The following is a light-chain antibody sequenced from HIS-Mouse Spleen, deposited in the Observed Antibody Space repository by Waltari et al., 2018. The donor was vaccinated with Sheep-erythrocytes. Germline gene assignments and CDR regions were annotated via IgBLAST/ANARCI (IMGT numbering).Light chain of an antibody. CDR1: QSISGW. V-gene: IGKV1-5*03. CDR3: QQYNSYSRT. CDR2: KAS. J-gene: IGKJ1*01. Sequence: DIQMTQSPSSVSASVGARVTITCRASQSISGWLAWYQQKPGKAPKLLIYKASSLESGVPSRFSGSGSGTEFSLTISSLQPDDFATYYGQQYNSYSRTFGQGTKVEIK.